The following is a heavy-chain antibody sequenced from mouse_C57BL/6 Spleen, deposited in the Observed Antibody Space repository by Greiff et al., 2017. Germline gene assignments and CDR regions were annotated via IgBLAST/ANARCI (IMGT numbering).Heavy chain of an antibody. J-gene: IGHJ1*03. CDR3: ARRGYGNYNWYFDV. D-gene: IGHD2-10*02. CDR2: IWSDGST. CDR1: GFSFTSYG. V-gene: IGHV2-6*03. Sequence: QVQLQQSGPGLVAPSQSLSITCTVSGFSFTSYGVHWVRQPPGKGLEWLVVIWSDGSTTYNSALKSRLSISKDNSKSQVCLKMNSLQTDDTAMYYCARRGYGNYNWYFDVWGTGTTVTVSA.